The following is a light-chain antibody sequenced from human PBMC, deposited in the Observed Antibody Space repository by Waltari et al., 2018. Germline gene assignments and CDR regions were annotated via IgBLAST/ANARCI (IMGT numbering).Light chain of an antibody. J-gene: IGKJ5*01. CDR2: DAS. CDR3: QQRFT. Sequence: EIVLTQSPATLSLSPGERATLSCRASQSVSSYLAWYQQKPGQAPRLLIYDASNRATGIPARLSGSGSGTEFTLTISSLEPEDFAVYYCQQRFTFGQGTRLEIK. CDR1: QSVSSY. V-gene: IGKV3-11*01.